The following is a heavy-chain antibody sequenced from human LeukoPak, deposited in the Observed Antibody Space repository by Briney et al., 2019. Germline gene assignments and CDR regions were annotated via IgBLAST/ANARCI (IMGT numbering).Heavy chain of an antibody. CDR2: IYHSGST. D-gene: IGHD6-6*01. CDR1: GVSISSGHYY. CDR3: AREVSSSFGPYYYMDV. Sequence: PSETLSLTCTVSGVSISSGHYYWAWIRQPPGKGLEWIGSIYHSGSTYYNPSLKSRVTISVDTSKNQFSLKLSSVTAADTAVYYCAREVSSSFGPYYYMDVWGKGTTVTVSS. V-gene: IGHV4-39*07. J-gene: IGHJ6*03.